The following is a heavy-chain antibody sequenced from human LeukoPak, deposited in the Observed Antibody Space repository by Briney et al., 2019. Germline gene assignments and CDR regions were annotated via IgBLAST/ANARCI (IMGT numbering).Heavy chain of an antibody. CDR2: FDPEDGET. V-gene: IGHV1-24*01. CDR1: GYTLTELS. CDR3: ATRGGYYSGMDV. J-gene: IGHJ6*02. D-gene: IGHD3-22*01. Sequence: VASVKVSCKVSGYTLTELSMHWVRQAPGKGLEWMGGFDPEDGETIYAQKFQGRVTMTEDTSTDTAYKELSSLRSEDTAVYYCATRGGYYSGMDVWGQGTTVTVSS.